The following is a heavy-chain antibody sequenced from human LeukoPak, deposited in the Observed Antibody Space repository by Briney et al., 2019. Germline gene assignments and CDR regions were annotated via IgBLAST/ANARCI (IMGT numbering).Heavy chain of an antibody. J-gene: IGHJ3*02. CDR3: VKVQDSSSWFRAFDI. D-gene: IGHD6-13*01. CDR1: KFTFSSYA. CDR2: ISGSDGST. V-gene: IGHV3-23*01. Sequence: GGSLRLSCAASKFTFSSYAMSWVRQAPGKGLEWVSHISGSDGSTYYADSVKGRFTISRENSENMVYLQMNSLGAEDTAVYYCVKVQDSSSWFRAFDIWGQGTMVIVSS.